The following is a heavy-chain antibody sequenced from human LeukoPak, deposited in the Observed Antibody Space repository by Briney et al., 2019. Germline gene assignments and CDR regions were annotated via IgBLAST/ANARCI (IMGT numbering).Heavy chain of an antibody. CDR1: GFTLSNFW. CDR2: INENGTST. Sequence: GGSLRLSCAASGFTLSNFWMHWVRQAPGKGLVWGSRINENGTSTNYADSVRGRFTISRDNAKNTLYLQMDTLRAEDTAVDYCARGGWPLDYWGQGTLVTVSS. V-gene: IGHV3-74*01. CDR3: ARGGWPLDY. D-gene: IGHD2-15*01. J-gene: IGHJ4*02.